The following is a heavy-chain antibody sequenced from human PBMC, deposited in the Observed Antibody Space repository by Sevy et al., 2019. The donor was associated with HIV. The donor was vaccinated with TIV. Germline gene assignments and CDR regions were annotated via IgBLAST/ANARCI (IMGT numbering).Heavy chain of an antibody. Sequence: TLSLTCTVSGASVSGGGYSWVWIRQPPGKGLEWIGYFFHRGTTHYNPSLKNRVTISVDDSKNLFSLTLNSVTAADTAVYYCARAAGGGLYYALDSCGLGTLVTVSS. J-gene: IGHJ4*02. CDR1: GASVSGGGYS. CDR2: FFHRGTT. D-gene: IGHD3-10*01. V-gene: IGHV4-30-2*01. CDR3: ARAAGGGLYYALDS.